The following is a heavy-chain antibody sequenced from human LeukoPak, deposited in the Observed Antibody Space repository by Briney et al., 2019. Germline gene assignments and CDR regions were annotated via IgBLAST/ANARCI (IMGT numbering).Heavy chain of an antibody. J-gene: IGHJ4*02. V-gene: IGHV3-11*01. CDR1: GFTFSDYY. D-gene: IGHD3-10*01. CDR3: ARIPSYYYGSGMPYYFDY. CDR2: ISSSGSTI. Sequence: GGSLRLSCAASGFTFSDYYMSWIRQAPGKGLEWVSYISSSGSTIYYADSVKGRFTISRDNARNSLYLQMNSLRAEDTAVYYCARIPSYYYGSGMPYYFDYWGQGTLVTVSS.